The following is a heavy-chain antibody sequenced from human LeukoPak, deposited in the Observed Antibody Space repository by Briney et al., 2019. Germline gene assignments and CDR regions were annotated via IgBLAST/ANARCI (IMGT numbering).Heavy chain of an antibody. CDR2: IYYSGST. J-gene: IGHJ3*02. CDR1: GGSISSYY. D-gene: IGHD5-24*01. CDR3: ARDGDGYNDAFDI. Sequence: SETLSLTCTVSGGSISSYYWSWIRQPPGKGLEWIGYIYYSGSTNYNPSLKSRVTISVGTSKNQFSLKLSSVTAADTAVYYCARDGDGYNDAFDIWGQGTMVTVSS. V-gene: IGHV4-59*01.